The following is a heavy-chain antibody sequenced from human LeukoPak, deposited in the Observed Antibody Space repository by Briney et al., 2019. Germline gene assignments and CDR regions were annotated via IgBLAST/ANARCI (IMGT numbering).Heavy chain of an antibody. CDR3: ARTGPDDILTGWGQNWFDP. CDR2: ISSSSSYI. Sequence: RPGGSLRLSCAASGFTFSSYSMNWVRQAPGKGLEWVSSISSSSSYIYYADSVKGRFTISRDNAKNSLYLQMNSLRAEGTAVYYCARTGPDDILTGWGQNWFDPWGQGTLVTVSS. D-gene: IGHD3-9*01. CDR1: GFTFSSYS. V-gene: IGHV3-21*01. J-gene: IGHJ5*02.